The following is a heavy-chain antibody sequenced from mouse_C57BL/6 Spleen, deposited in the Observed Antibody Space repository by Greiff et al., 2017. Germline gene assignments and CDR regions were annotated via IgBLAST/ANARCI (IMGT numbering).Heavy chain of an antibody. CDR3: ARVRDYDYDYYAMDY. Sequence: EVKLVESGGGLVKPGGSLKLSCAASGFTFSDYGMHWVRQAPEKGLEWVAYISSGSSTIYYADTVKGRFTISRDNAKNTLFLQMTSLRSEDTAMYYCARVRDYDYDYYAMDYWGQGTSVTVSS. CDR1: GFTFSDYG. D-gene: IGHD2-4*01. V-gene: IGHV5-17*01. J-gene: IGHJ4*01. CDR2: ISSGSSTI.